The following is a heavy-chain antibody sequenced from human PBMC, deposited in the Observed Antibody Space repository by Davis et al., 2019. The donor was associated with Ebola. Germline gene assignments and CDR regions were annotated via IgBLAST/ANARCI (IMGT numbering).Heavy chain of an antibody. J-gene: IGHJ6*02. CDR3: ARGNNGGTGFGAAAGFRWGTYYYYGMDV. D-gene: IGHD6-13*01. CDR2: IYYSGST. V-gene: IGHV4-61*01. CDR1: GGSVSSGSYY. Sequence: MPSETLSLTCTVSGGSVSSGSYYWSWIRQPPGKGLEWIGYIYYSGSTNYNPSLKSRVTISVDTSKNQFSLKLSSVTAADTAVYYCARGNNGGTGFGAAAGFRWGTYYYYGMDVWGQGTTVTVSS.